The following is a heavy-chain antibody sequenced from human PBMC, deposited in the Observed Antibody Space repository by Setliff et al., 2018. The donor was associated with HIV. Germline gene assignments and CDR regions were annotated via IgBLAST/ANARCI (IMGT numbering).Heavy chain of an antibody. CDR1: GGSITSHY. D-gene: IGHD2-15*01. V-gene: IGHV4-59*11. J-gene: IGHJ4*02. CDR2: ISYSGSP. Sequence: PSETLSLTCSVSGGSITSHYWTWIRQPPGKGLEWIGVISYSGSPHYNPSLKSRVTIGMDTSKNQVSLTLSSVTAVDTAVYYCARFCSGGSCPDYWGQGILVTVSS. CDR3: ARFCSGGSCPDY.